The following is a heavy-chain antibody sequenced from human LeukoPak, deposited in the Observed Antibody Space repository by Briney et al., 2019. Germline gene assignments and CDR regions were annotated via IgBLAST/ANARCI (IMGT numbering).Heavy chain of an antibody. CDR1: GGSISSGPYS. CDR3: ARTTEGYCRGRSCYSYYYYMDV. D-gene: IGHD2-15*01. CDR2: IYHSGSA. J-gene: IGHJ6*03. Sequence: SETLSLTCTVSGGSISSGPYSWAWIRQPLGKGLEWIGYIYHSGSASYNPSLMSRLTISVDTSKNQFSLKLRSVTAADTAVYYCARTTEGYCRGRSCYSYYYYMDVWGKGTTVTVSS. V-gene: IGHV4-30-4*07.